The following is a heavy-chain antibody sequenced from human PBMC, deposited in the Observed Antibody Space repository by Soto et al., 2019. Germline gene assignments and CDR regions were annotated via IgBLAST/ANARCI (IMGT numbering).Heavy chain of an antibody. CDR3: ARGDASKIVVTTYYGMDV. CDR1: GGSLSNYA. J-gene: IGHJ6*02. CDR2: IIPVFGTP. D-gene: IGHD3-22*01. Sequence: QVQLVQSGAEVKKPGSSVKVSCKASGGSLSNYAISWVRQAPGQGLEWMGAIIPVFGTPNYAQKFQDRVTITTDESTTTVYKEVRSMTSEDTAVYYWARGDASKIVVTTYYGMDVWGQGHTVTVSS. V-gene: IGHV1-69*05.